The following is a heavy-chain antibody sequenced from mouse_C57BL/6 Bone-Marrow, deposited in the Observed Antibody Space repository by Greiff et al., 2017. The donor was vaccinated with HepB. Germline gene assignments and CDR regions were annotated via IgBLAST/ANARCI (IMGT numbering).Heavy chain of an antibody. D-gene: IGHD1-1*01. CDR1: GFTFRDYY. V-gene: IGHV5-16*01. Sequence: EVKLVDSEGGLVQPGSSMKVSCTTSGFTFRDYYMAWVRQVPEKGLEWVANINYDGSSTYYLDSLKSRFIISRDNAKNILYLQMSSLKSEDTATYYCARDKGTVHFDHWGHGTTRIVSS. CDR3: ARDKGTVHFDH. J-gene: IGHJ2*01. CDR2: INYDGSST.